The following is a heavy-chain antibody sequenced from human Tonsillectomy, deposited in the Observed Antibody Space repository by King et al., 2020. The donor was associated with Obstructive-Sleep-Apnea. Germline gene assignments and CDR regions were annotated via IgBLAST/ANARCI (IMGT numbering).Heavy chain of an antibody. V-gene: IGHV3-74*01. CDR2: INSDGSST. CDR3: ASEDTAMVFDY. CDR1: GFTFSSYW. Sequence: DVQLVESGGGLVQPGGSLRLSCAASGFTFSSYWMHWVRQAPGKGLVWVSRINSDGSSTSYADSVKGRLTISRDNAKNTLYLQMNSLRAEDTAVYYCASEDTAMVFDYWGQGTLVTVSS. J-gene: IGHJ4*02. D-gene: IGHD5-18*01.